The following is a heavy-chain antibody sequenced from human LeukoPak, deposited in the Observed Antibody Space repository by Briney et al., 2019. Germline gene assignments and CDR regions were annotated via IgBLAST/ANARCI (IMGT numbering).Heavy chain of an antibody. V-gene: IGHV4-4*02. CDR2: IYHSGNT. CDR1: GRSISSSKW. CDR3: GTVSVFFYDSGSYYTFVY. J-gene: IGHJ4*02. Sequence: SSETLSLTCAVSGRSISSSKWWSWVRQPPGKGLDWIGEIYHSGNTNYNPSLKSRVTISVDKSKNQFSLKLSSVTAADTAVYYCGTVSVFFYDSGSYYTFVYLGEGTMVTVCS. D-gene: IGHD3-10*01.